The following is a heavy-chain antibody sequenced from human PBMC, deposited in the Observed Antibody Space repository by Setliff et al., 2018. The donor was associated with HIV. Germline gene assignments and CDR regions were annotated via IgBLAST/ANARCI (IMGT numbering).Heavy chain of an antibody. CDR1: GYSFTSYW. V-gene: IGHV5-51*01. CDR2: IYPGDSDT. D-gene: IGHD2-2*01. J-gene: IGHJ3*02. CDR3: ARDRGVYCISSSCYSPVDAFDI. Sequence: PGESLKISCKGSGYSFTSYWIGWVRQMSGKGLEWMGIIYPGDSDTRYSPSFQGQVIISADKSISTAYLQWSSLKASDSAMYYCARDRGVYCISSSCYSPVDAFDIWGQGTMVTVSS.